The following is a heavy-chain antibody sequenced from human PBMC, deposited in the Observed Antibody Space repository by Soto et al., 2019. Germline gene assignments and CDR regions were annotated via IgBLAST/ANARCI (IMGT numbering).Heavy chain of an antibody. V-gene: IGHV1-18*01. CDR3: ARVLFRNWFDP. CDR2: ISAYNGNT. CDR1: GYTFTSYG. Sequence: ASVTVSCKASGYTFTSYGISWVRQAPGQGLEWMGWISAYNGNTNYAQKLQGRVTMTTDTSTSTAYMELWSLRSDDTAVYYCARVLFRNWFDPWGQGTLVTVSS. D-gene: IGHD2-15*01. J-gene: IGHJ5*02.